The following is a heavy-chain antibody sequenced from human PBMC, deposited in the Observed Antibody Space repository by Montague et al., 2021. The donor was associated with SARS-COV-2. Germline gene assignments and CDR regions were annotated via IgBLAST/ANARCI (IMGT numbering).Heavy chain of an antibody. J-gene: IGHJ4*02. CDR3: ARCPYRNFDY. CDR2: IYYKGNT. D-gene: IGHD3-16*02. Sequence: TLSLTCSVSGGSMSSVGYYWSWLRQHPGKGLEWIGYIYYKGNTFYNPSLKSRISISLDTSKSQFSLNLTSVTAADTAVYYCARCPYRNFDYWGQGTLVTVSS. V-gene: IGHV4-31*03. CDR1: GGSMSSVGYY.